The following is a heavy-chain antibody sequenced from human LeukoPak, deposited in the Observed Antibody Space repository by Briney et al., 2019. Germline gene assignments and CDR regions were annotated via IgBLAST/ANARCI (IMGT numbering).Heavy chain of an antibody. J-gene: IGHJ4*02. CDR1: GGSISSYY. CDR2: IYFSGST. Sequence: PSETLSLTCTVSGGSISSYYWSWIRQPPGKGLEYIGYIYFSGSTNYNPSLKSRVTISVDTSKNHFSLKLSSVTAADTAVYYCARGIAAAAKQGGFDFWGQGTLVTVSS. V-gene: IGHV4-59*12. CDR3: ARGIAAAAKQGGFDF. D-gene: IGHD6-13*01.